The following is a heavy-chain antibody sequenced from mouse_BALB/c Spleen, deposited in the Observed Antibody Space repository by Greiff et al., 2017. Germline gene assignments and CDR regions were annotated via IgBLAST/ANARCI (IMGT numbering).Heavy chain of an antibody. J-gene: IGHJ3*01. CDR3: ASYDYGAWFAY. D-gene: IGHD2-4*01. CDR1: GYSITSGYY. Sequence: DVKLQESGPGLVKPSQSLSLTCSVTGYSITSGYYWNWIRQFPGNKLEWMGYISYDGSNNYNPSLKNRISITRDTSKNQFFLKLNSVTTEDTATYYCASYDYGAWFAYWGQGTLVTVSA. V-gene: IGHV3-6*02. CDR2: ISYDGSN.